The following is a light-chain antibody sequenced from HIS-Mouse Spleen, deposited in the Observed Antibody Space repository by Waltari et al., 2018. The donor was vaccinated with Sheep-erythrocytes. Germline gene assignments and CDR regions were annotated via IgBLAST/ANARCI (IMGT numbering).Light chain of an antibody. CDR3: QQYNNWPPGT. CDR2: KAS. V-gene: IGKV1-5*03. J-gene: IGKJ2*02. CDR1: QSISSW. Sequence: IQMTQSPSSLSASVGDRVTITCRASQSISSWLAWYQQKPGKAPKLLIYKASSLESGVPSRFSGSGSGTEFTLTISSMQSEDFAVYYCQQYNNWPPGTFGQGTKLEIK.